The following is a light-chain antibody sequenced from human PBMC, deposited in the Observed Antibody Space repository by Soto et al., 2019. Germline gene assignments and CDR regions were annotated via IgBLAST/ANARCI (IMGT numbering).Light chain of an antibody. Sequence: DIQMTQSPSSLSASVGDRVTITCRASQSISSYLNWYQQKPGKAPKLLIYAASSLQSGAPSRFSGSGPGTDFTLTISSLQPEDFATYYCQQSYSTPRWTFGQGTKVESK. CDR3: QQSYSTPRWT. CDR2: AAS. CDR1: QSISSY. J-gene: IGKJ1*01. V-gene: IGKV1-39*01.